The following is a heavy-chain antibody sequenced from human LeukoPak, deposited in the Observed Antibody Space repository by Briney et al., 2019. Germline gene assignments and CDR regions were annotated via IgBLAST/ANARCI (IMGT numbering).Heavy chain of an antibody. CDR2: ISYDGSNK. V-gene: IGHV3-30*03. CDR1: GFTFSSYG. D-gene: IGHD2-2*01. CDR3: ARDYCSTTMCHGYFDS. Sequence: GGSLRLSCAASGFTFSSYGMHWVRQAPGKGLEWVAVISYDGSNKYYADSVKGRFTISRDNSKNTVFLQMNSLRAEDTAVYYCARDYCSTTMCHGYFDSWGQGTLVSVSS. J-gene: IGHJ4*02.